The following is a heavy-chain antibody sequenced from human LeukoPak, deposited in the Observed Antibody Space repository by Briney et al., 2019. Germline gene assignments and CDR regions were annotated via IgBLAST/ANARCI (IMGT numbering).Heavy chain of an antibody. Sequence: GGSLRLSCTASGFNFADYAMSWVRQAPGKGLEWVGFIKSKTYGGTTEYAASVKGRFTISRDDSKRIVYLQMNSLKTEDTALYYRTRDRYYFDSSGYYYWGQGTLVTVSS. CDR1: GFNFADYA. CDR3: TRDRYYFDSSGYYY. D-gene: IGHD3-22*01. V-gene: IGHV3-49*04. CDR2: IKSKTYGGTT. J-gene: IGHJ4*02.